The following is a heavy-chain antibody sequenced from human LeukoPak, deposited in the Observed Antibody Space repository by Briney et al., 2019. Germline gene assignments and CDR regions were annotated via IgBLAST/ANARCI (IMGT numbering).Heavy chain of an antibody. Sequence: SVKVSCKASGGTFSSYAISWVRQAPGQGLEWMGGIIPIFGTANYAQKFQGRVTMTTDTSTSTAYMELRSLRSDDTAVYYCAREDYGGNLIDYWGQGTLVTVSS. V-gene: IGHV1-69*05. CDR1: GGTFSSYA. CDR2: IIPIFGTA. J-gene: IGHJ4*02. CDR3: AREDYGGNLIDY. D-gene: IGHD4-23*01.